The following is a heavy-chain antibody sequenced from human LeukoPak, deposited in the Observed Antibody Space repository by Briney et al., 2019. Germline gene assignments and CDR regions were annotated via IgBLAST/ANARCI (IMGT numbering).Heavy chain of an antibody. CDR1: GYTFTSYD. J-gene: IGHJ4*02. CDR2: MNPNSGNT. V-gene: IGHV1-8*01. Sequence: GASVKVSCKASGYTFTSYDINWVRQATAQGLEWMGWMNPNSGNTGYAQKFQGRVTMTRNTSISTAYMELSSLRSEDTAVYYCARSSSYCGGDCYSKWGQGTLVTVSS. CDR3: ARSSSYCGGDCYSK. D-gene: IGHD2-21*02.